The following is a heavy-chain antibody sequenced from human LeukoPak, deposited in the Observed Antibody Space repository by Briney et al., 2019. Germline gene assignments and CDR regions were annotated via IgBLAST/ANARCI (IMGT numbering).Heavy chain of an antibody. CDR3: AKLVDSSGYYSYDAFDI. CDR1: GFTFSSYG. D-gene: IGHD3-22*01. Sequence: GRSLRLSCAASGFTFSSYGMHWVRQAPGKGLEWVAVISYDGSNKYYADSVKGRFTISRDNPKNTLYLQMNSLRAEDTAVYYCAKLVDSSGYYSYDAFDIWGQGTMVTVSS. V-gene: IGHV3-30*18. CDR2: ISYDGSNK. J-gene: IGHJ3*02.